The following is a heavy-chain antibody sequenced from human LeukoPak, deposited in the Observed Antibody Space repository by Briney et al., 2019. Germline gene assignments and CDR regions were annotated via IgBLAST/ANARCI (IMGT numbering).Heavy chain of an antibody. D-gene: IGHD6-13*01. CDR3: ARMVSVRKAAGTVIVVKIGAFDI. CDR2: INTNTGNP. Sequence: GASMKVSCKASGYTFTSYAMNWVRQAPGQGLEWMGWINTNTGNPTYAQGFTGRFVFSLDTSVSTAYLQISSLKAEDTAVYYCARMVSVRKAAGTVIVVKIGAFDIWGQGTMVTVSS. V-gene: IGHV7-4-1*02. J-gene: IGHJ3*02. CDR1: GYTFTSYA.